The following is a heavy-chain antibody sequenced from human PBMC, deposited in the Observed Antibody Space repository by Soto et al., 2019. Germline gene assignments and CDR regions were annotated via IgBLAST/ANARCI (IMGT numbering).Heavy chain of an antibody. CDR3: ARAAATMTTIYYFDD. D-gene: IGHD4-17*01. CDR2: ISYDGSNK. Sequence: GGSLRLSCAASGFTFSTYAMYWARQAPGKGLEWVAVISYDGSNKYYADSVKGRFTISRDDSENTLYLQMNSLRAEDTAVYYCARAAATMTTIYYFDDWGQGALVTVSS. J-gene: IGHJ4*02. V-gene: IGHV3-30-3*01. CDR1: GFTFSTYA.